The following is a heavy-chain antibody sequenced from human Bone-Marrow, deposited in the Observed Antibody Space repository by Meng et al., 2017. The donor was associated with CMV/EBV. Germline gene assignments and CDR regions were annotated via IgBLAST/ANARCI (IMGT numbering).Heavy chain of an antibody. CDR2: IIPIFGTA. CDR1: GVTFSSYA. V-gene: IGHV1-69*06. Sequence: SVKVSWKASGVTFSSYAISWVRQAPGQGLEWMGGIIPIFGTANYAQKFQGRVTITADKSTSTAYMELSSLRSEDTAVYYCARSTSIFGVVIMRGGAFDIWGQGTMVTVSS. D-gene: IGHD3-3*01. J-gene: IGHJ3*02. CDR3: ARSTSIFGVVIMRGGAFDI.